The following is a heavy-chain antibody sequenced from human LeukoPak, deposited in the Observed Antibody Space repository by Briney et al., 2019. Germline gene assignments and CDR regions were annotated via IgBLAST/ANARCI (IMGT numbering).Heavy chain of an antibody. CDR1: GLTFSTSG. CDR2: IGPTGSDR. D-gene: IGHD1-14*01. V-gene: IGHV3-21*06. Sequence: PGGSLRLSCTASGLTFSTSGFNWLRQAPGKGREWVASIGPTGSDRYHADSITGRFTISRDNANNSLSLQMNSLRAEDTAVYYCATETNGRHYDYWGQGTLLTVSS. J-gene: IGHJ4*02. CDR3: ATETNGRHYDY.